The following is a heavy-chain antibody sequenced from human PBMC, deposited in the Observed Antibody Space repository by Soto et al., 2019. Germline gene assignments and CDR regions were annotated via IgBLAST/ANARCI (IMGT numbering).Heavy chain of an antibody. J-gene: IGHJ6*03. Sequence: QVQLVQSGAEVKKPGASAKVSCKASGYIFTTYYIHWVRQAPGQGLEWMGIINPSGGSTTYAQKYEGRVTMTSDPSTIKVYMELRGLRSEDTAVYYCASGGAVELVPAAKPYYYYYMDGRGKGTTVTVSS. CDR1: GYIFTTYY. CDR2: INPSGGST. D-gene: IGHD2-2*01. CDR3: ASGGAVELVPAAKPYYYYYMDG. V-gene: IGHV1-46*03.